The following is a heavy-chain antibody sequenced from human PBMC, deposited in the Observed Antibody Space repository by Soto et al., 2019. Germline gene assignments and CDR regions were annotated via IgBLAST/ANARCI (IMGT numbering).Heavy chain of an antibody. CDR1: GYSFTSFW. D-gene: IGHD3-10*01. Sequence: GESLKISCQGFGYSFTSFWIGWVRQMPGKGLEWMGIINPVDSDTRYSPSFQGQVTISVDKSITTAYLQWSSLKASDTAMYYCARLSHLYGIWFDPWGQGTLVTVSS. J-gene: IGHJ5*02. V-gene: IGHV5-51*01. CDR3: ARLSHLYGIWFDP. CDR2: INPVDSDT.